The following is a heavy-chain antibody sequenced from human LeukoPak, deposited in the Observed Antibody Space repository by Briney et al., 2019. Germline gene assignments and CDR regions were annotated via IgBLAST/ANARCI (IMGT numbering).Heavy chain of an antibody. CDR1: GYTFTNFG. CDR3: ARGGVSPDYYYYYMDV. Sequence: ALVKVSCKASGYTFTNFGISWVRQAPGQGLEWMGGIIPIFGTANYAQKFQGRVTITADESTSTAYMELSSLRSEDTAVYYCARGGVSPDYYYYYMDVWGKGTTVTVSS. D-gene: IGHD2-8*01. CDR2: IIPIFGTA. J-gene: IGHJ6*03. V-gene: IGHV1-69*13.